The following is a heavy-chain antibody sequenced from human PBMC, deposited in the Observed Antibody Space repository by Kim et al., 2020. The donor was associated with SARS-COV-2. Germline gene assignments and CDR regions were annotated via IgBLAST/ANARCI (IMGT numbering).Heavy chain of an antibody. D-gene: IGHD1-26*01. CDR1: GGSFSGYY. Sequence: SETLSLTCAVYGGSFSGYYWSWIRQPPGKGLEWIGKINHSGSTNYNPSLKSRVTISVDTSKNQFSLKLSSVTAADTAVYYCARVRGSFSKGDWRYFDLWGRGTLVTVSS. J-gene: IGHJ2*01. V-gene: IGHV4-34*01. CDR2: INHSGST. CDR3: ARVRGSFSKGDWRYFDL.